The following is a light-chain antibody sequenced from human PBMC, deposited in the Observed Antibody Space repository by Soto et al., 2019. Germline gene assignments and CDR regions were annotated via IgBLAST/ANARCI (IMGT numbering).Light chain of an antibody. J-gene: IGKJ2*01. Sequence: DIQMTQSPSSLSASVGDRVTITCRASESIANYLNLYQQKPGKALNLLIYAASTLQTGVPSRFSGSGSGTDFTLTISSLQTEDFATYFCQQSYISPYTFGQGTKLDI. CDR1: ESIANY. CDR3: QQSYISPYT. V-gene: IGKV1-39*01. CDR2: AAS.